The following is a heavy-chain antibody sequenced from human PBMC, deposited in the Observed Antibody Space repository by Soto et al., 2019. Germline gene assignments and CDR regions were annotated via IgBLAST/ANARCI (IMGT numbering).Heavy chain of an antibody. J-gene: IGHJ6*03. CDR2: IYHSGST. CDR3: ARDPWFGSYYYYYYMDV. D-gene: IGHD3-10*01. V-gene: IGHV4-4*02. CDR1: GGSISSSNW. Sequence: PSETLSLTCAVSGGSISSSNWWSWVRQPPGKGLEWIGEIYHSGSTNYNPSLKSRVTISVDKSKNQFSLKLSSVTAADTAVYYCARDPWFGSYYYYYYMDVWGKGTTVTVSS.